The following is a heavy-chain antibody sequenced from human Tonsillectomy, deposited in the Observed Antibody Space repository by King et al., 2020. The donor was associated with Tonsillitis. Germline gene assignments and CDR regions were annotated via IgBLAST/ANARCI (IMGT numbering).Heavy chain of an antibody. D-gene: IGHD6-13*01. CDR2: ISWNSGNI. V-gene: IGHV3-9*01. J-gene: IGHJ4*02. CDR1: GFTFDDYA. Sequence: DVQLVESGGGLVQPGRSLRLSCAASGFTFDDYAMHWVRQAPGKGLEWVSGISWNSGNIGYVDSVKGRFTISRDNAKNSLYLQMNSLRAEDTAFYYCAATGYSSSFTGSYFDYWGQRTLVTVSS. CDR3: AATGYSSSFTGSYFDY.